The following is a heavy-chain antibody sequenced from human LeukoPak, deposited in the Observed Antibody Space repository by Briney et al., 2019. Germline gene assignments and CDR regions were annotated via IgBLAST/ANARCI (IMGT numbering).Heavy chain of an antibody. V-gene: IGHV4-30-4*01. CDR3: AKSESIAAPSFDY. Sequence: SETLSLTCTVSGGSISSGDYYWSWIRQPPGKGLEWIGYIYYSGSTYYNPFLESRVTISVDTSKNQFSLRLRSVTAADTAVYYCAKSESIAAPSFDYWGQGTLVTVSS. D-gene: IGHD6-6*01. CDR1: GGSISSGDYY. CDR2: IYYSGST. J-gene: IGHJ4*02.